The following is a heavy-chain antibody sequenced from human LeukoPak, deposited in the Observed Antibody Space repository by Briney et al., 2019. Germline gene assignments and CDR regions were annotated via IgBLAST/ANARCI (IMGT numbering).Heavy chain of an antibody. D-gene: IGHD5-18*01. Sequence: SETLSLTCAVSGGSISSGNWWSWVRQPPGKGLEWIGEINHSGSTNYNPSLKSRVTISADTSKNQFSLRLSSVTAADTAVYYCARTGGTGIQLRSDWGQGTLVTVSS. CDR2: INHSGST. V-gene: IGHV4-4*02. CDR1: GGSISSGNW. CDR3: ARTGGTGIQLRSD. J-gene: IGHJ4*02.